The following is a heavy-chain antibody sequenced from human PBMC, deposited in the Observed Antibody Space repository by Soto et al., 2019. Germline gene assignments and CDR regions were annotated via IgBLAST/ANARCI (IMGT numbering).Heavy chain of an antibody. D-gene: IGHD6-13*01. Sequence: GGSLRLSCAASGFTVSGDHMSWVRQAPGKGLECIAVIYYGGTTYYADSVQGRFTVSRDSSKNTLHLQMNDLRADDTAVHYCAREAAGFDIWGEGTMVTVSS. CDR2: IYYGGTT. J-gene: IGHJ3*02. V-gene: IGHV3-53*01. CDR3: AREAAGFDI. CDR1: GFTVSGDH.